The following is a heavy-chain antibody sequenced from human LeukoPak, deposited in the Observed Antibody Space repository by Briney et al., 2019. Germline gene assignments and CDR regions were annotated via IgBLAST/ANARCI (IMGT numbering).Heavy chain of an antibody. Sequence: SETLSLTCAVYGGSFSGYYWSWIRQPPGKGLEWIGEINHSGSTNYNPSLKSRVTISVDTSKNQFSLKLSSVTAADTAVYYCATTTGTTRVIDYWGQGTLVTVSS. CDR3: ATTTGTTRVIDY. D-gene: IGHD1-1*01. CDR2: INHSGST. V-gene: IGHV4-34*01. J-gene: IGHJ4*02. CDR1: GGSFSGYY.